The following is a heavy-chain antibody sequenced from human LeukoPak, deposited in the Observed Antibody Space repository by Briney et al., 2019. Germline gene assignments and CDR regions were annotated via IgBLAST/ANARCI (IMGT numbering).Heavy chain of an antibody. J-gene: IGHJ4*02. CDR2: ISSSSSTI. CDR3: AKVNSGSYFPYFDY. V-gene: IGHV3-48*01. D-gene: IGHD1-26*01. Sequence: GGSLRLSCAASGFTFSSYSMNWVRQAPGKGLEWVSYISSSSSTIYYADSVKGRFTTSRDNAKNSLYLQMNSLRAEDTAVYYCAKVNSGSYFPYFDYWGQGTLVTVSS. CDR1: GFTFSSYS.